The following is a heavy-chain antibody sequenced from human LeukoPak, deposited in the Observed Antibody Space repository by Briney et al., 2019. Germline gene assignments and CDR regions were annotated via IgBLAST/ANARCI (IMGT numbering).Heavy chain of an antibody. CDR3: ARVGSGSYSSSYYYYGMDV. D-gene: IGHD1-26*01. J-gene: IGHJ6*02. CDR1: GYTFTSYY. CDR2: INPSGGST. V-gene: IGHV1-46*01. Sequence: ASVKVSRKASGYTFTSYYMHWVRQAPGQGLEWMGIINPSGGSTSYAQKFQGRVTMTRDTSMSTVYMELSSLRSEDTAVYYCARVGSGSYSSSYYYYGMDVWGQGTTVTVSS.